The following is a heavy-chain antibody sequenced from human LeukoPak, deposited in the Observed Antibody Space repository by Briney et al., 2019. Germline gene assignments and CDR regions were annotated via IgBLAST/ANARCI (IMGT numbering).Heavy chain of an antibody. CDR1: GFTFSNYA. CDR3: AKAAEVVVTATSYFDY. V-gene: IGHV3-23*01. J-gene: IGHJ4*02. Sequence: GGSLRLSCAASGFTFSNYAMSWVRQAPGKGLEWVSGFSSSGGSTYYAASVKGRFTFSRDNSKNTLYLQMNSRRAEDTAVYYCAKAAEVVVTATSYFDYWGQGTLVTVSS. CDR2: FSSSGGST. D-gene: IGHD2-15*01.